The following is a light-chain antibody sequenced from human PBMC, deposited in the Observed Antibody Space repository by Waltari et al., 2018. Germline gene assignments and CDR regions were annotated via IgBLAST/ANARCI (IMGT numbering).Light chain of an antibody. CDR2: DAS. CDR1: QSVSSY. Sequence: EIVLTQSPATLSLSPVERATLSCSASQSVSSYLAWYQQKPGQAPRLLIYDASNRATGIPARFSGSGSGTDFTLTISSLEPEDFAVYYCQQRSNWPPLTFGGGTKVEIK. V-gene: IGKV3-11*01. J-gene: IGKJ4*01. CDR3: QQRSNWPPLT.